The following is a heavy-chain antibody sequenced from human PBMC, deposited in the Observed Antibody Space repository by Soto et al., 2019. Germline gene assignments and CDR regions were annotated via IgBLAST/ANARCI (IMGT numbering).Heavy chain of an antibody. D-gene: IGHD3-16*01. CDR3: ARVLAAPRKNDAFDI. J-gene: IGHJ3*02. CDR2: ISGSGGST. Sequence: GGSLRLSCAASGFTFSSYAMSWVRQAPGKGLEWVSAISGSGGSTYYADSVKGRFTISRGNSKNTLYLQMNSLRAEDTAVYYCARVLAAPRKNDAFDIWGQGTMVTVSS. V-gene: IGHV3-23*01. CDR1: GFTFSSYA.